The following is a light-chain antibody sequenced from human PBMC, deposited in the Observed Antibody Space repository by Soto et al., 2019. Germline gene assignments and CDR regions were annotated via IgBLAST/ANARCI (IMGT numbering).Light chain of an antibody. CDR3: QQRDSTLLT. CDR2: AAS. CDR1: QTTSSY. J-gene: IGKJ4*01. Sequence: IHLILTPSSLSASIGDRVTITSRSSQTTSSYLNWYQQKPGKAPKLLIYAASSLQSGVPSRFSGSGSGTDFTLTISCLQAEDFASYYCQQRDSTLLTFCGGTKVDNK. V-gene: IGKV1-39*01.